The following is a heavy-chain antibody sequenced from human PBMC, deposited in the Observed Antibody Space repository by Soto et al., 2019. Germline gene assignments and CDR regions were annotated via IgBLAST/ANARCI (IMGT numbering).Heavy chain of an antibody. V-gene: IGHV1-18*01. J-gene: IGHJ5*02. D-gene: IGHD3-16*01. CDR2: ISAYNGNT. CDR3: ARDLRHYDYVGGRSWFDP. CDR1: GYTFTSYG. Sequence: QVQLVQSGAEVKKPGASVKVSCKASGYTFTSYGISWVRQAPGQGLEWMGWISAYNGNTNYAQKLQGRVTMTTDTSTSTAYMERRSLRSDDTAVYYCARDLRHYDYVGGRSWFDPGGQGTLVTVSS.